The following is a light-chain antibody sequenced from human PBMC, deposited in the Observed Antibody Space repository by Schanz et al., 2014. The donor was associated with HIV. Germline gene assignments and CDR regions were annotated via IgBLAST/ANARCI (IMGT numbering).Light chain of an antibody. J-gene: IGLJ1*01. CDR3: SSYTSSSTYV. Sequence: QSVLTQPASGSGAPGQSITISCTGTSSDLRGYNYVAWDQPHTGKAPKLMIFDGSNRPSGVSNRFSGSKSGNTASLTISGLQAEDEADYYCSSYTSSSTYVFGTGTKLTVL. CDR1: SSDLRGYNY. V-gene: IGLV2-14*01. CDR2: DGS.